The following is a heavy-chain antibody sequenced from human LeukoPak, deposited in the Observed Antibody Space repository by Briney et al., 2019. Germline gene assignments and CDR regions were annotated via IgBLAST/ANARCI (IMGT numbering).Heavy chain of an antibody. CDR3: AKQGLAVAGYYFDY. CDR1: GFTFSSYG. J-gene: IGHJ4*02. D-gene: IGHD6-19*01. Sequence: GRSLRLSCAASGFTFSSYGMHWVRQAPGKGLEWVAVISYDGSNKYYADSVKGRFTISRDNSKNTLYLQMNSLRAEDTAVYYCAKQGLAVAGYYFDYWGQGTLVTVSS. CDR2: ISYDGSNK. V-gene: IGHV3-30*18.